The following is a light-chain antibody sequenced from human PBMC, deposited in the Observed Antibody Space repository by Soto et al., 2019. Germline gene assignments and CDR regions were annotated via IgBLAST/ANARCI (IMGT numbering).Light chain of an antibody. J-gene: IGKJ5*01. CDR3: QPRSSWPPLP. V-gene: IGKV3-11*01. CDR2: DAS. CDR1: QRVSNY. Sequence: VEGSRMAWSASQRVSNYLACYQQKPGKAPRLLSYDASNRDTGIPARFSGSGAGKEFTLTISSLDPADFAVYYCQPRSSWPPLPFGQGTRLEI.